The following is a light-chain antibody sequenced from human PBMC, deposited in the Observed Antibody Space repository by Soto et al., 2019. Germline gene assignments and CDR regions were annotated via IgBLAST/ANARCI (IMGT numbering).Light chain of an antibody. CDR1: SSDVGGYNY. CDR2: EVS. Sequence: QSVLTQPPSASGSPGQSVTISCTGTSSDVGGYNYVSWYQHHPGKAPKVMIYEVSKRPSGVPDRFSGSKSGNTASLTVSGLQAEDEADYYCSSYAVSNKFYVYGTGTKLTVL. CDR3: SSYAVSNKFYV. J-gene: IGLJ1*01. V-gene: IGLV2-8*01.